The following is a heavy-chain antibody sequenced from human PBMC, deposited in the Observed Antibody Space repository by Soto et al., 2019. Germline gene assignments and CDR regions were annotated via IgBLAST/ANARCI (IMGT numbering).Heavy chain of an antibody. D-gene: IGHD3-10*01. Sequence: SETLSLTCTVSGGSISSVGYYWSWIRQHPGKGLEWIGYIYYSGSTYYNPSLKSRVTISVDTSKNQFSLKLSSVTAADTAVYYCARDLKRIGYFYGSGSLSGGIDGWGQGTTVTVSS. J-gene: IGHJ6*02. CDR1: GGSISSVGYY. CDR2: IYYSGST. CDR3: ARDLKRIGYFYGSGSLSGGIDG. V-gene: IGHV4-31*03.